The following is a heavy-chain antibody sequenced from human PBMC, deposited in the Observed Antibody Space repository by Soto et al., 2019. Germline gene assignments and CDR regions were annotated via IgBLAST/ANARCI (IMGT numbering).Heavy chain of an antibody. CDR2: INTDGET. D-gene: IGHD7-27*01. V-gene: IGHV3-74*01. CDR1: GFTFSSYW. J-gene: IGHJ4*02. Sequence: GGSLRLSCEASGFTFSSYWMHWVRQAPGKGLEWVSRINTDGETVYGDSVKGRFTISRDNAKNTLYLQMNSLRAEDTALYYCARVGTGAYYFDYWGLGTLVTVSS. CDR3: ARVGTGAYYFDY.